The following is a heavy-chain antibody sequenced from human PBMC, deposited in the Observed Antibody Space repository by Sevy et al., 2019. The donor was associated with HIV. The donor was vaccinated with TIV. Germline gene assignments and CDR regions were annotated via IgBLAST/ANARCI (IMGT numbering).Heavy chain of an antibody. V-gene: IGHV1-2*02. D-gene: IGHD2-15*01. Sequence: ASVKVSCKASGFSLSGYFIHWVRQAPGQGLEWMGWIRPDSGGTDYAQKFQGRVTMTRDTSMNTAYMELYNLRSDDTAVYYCARPKGDLSYCTTLSCYDFDYWGQGTLVTVSS. CDR2: IRPDSGGT. CDR3: ARPKGDLSYCTTLSCYDFDY. J-gene: IGHJ4*02. CDR1: GFSLSGYF.